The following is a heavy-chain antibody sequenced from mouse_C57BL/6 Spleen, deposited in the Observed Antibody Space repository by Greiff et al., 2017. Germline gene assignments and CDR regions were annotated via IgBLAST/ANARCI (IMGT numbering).Heavy chain of an antibody. D-gene: IGHD1-1*01. Sequence: VQLQQSGAELVRPGASVKLSCTASGFNIKDYYMHWVKQRPEQGLEWIGRIDPEDGDTEYAPKFQGKATMTADASSNTAYLQLSSLASEDTSVYDCTTGYGSSWYFDVWGTGTTVTVSS. V-gene: IGHV14-1*01. J-gene: IGHJ1*03. CDR3: TTGYGSSWYFDV. CDR1: GFNIKDYY. CDR2: IDPEDGDT.